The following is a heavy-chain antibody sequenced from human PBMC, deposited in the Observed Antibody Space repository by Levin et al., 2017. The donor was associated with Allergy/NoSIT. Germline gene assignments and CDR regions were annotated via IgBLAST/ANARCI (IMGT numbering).Heavy chain of an antibody. D-gene: IGHD6-6*01. Sequence: LSLTCAASGFTFSTYGMHWVRQAPGKGLEWVAVIWYDGSNKYYVDSVKGRFTISRDNSKNTLYLQMNSLRPEDTAVYYCARDVGNSSSRGLFWYFDFWGRGTLVTVSS. J-gene: IGHJ2*01. V-gene: IGHV3-33*01. CDR3: ARDVGNSSSRGLFWYFDF. CDR1: GFTFSTYG. CDR2: IWYDGSNK.